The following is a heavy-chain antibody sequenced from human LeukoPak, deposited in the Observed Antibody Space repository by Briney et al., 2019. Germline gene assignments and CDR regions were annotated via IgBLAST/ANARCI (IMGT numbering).Heavy chain of an antibody. CDR3: AKTSLSYSDYAGLLDI. CDR2: IRYEGSNK. J-gene: IGHJ3*02. D-gene: IGHD4-11*01. V-gene: IGHV3-30*02. Sequence: GGSLRLSCAASGFTFSNYGMHWVRQAPGKGLEWVAFIRYEGSNKYYGDSVKGRFTISRDNSKNTLYLLMTSLTAEDTAVYYCAKTSLSYSDYAGLLDIWAKGTMVTVSS. CDR1: GFTFSNYG.